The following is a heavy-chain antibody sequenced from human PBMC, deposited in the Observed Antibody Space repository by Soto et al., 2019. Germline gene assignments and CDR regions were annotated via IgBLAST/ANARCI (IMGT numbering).Heavy chain of an antibody. CDR1: GYTFNRYY. J-gene: IGHJ6*02. V-gene: IGHV1-2*02. D-gene: IGHD2-8*01. CDR3: ARASQMVINPSPSPMDV. CDR2: ISPNSGAT. Sequence: ASVKVSCKASGYTFNRYYMHWVRQAPGQRLEWMGWISPNSGATIYALKFRGRVTMTRDTSVSTAYMELTSLRSDDTAVYYCARASQMVINPSPSPMDVWGQGTTVTVPS.